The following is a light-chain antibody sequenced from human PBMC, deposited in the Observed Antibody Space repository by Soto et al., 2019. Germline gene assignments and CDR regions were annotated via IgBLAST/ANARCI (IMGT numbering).Light chain of an antibody. J-gene: IGKJ5*01. V-gene: IGKV3-15*01. CDR2: GAS. CDR1: QRVTSN. CDR3: QQYNNWPWT. Sequence: IVWTQSPGTLSLSPGERATLSCRASQRVTSNLAWYKQKPGQAPRLLIYGASTRATGVPARFSGGGSGTEFTLTISSLQSEDFEVYYCQQYNNWPWTFGQGTRLEI.